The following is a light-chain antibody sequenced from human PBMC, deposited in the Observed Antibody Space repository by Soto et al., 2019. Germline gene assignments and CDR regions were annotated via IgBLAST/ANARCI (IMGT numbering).Light chain of an antibody. Sequence: QSALTQPASVSGSLGQSITISCSGTSSDVGGYNYVSWYQQHPGKAPKLMIYDVSNRPSGVSNRFSGSKSGNTASLTISGLQAEDEADYYCSSYTSSGTKVFGGGTKVTVL. CDR2: DVS. CDR3: SSYTSSGTKV. CDR1: SSDVGGYNY. J-gene: IGLJ3*02. V-gene: IGLV2-14*03.